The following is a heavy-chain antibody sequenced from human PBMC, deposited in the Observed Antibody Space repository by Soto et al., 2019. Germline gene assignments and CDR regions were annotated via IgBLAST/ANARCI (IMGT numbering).Heavy chain of an antibody. D-gene: IGHD2-8*01. CDR1: GFTVSSNY. Sequence: GGSLRLSCAASGFTVSSNYMSWVRQAPGKGLEWVSVIYSGGSTYYADSVKGRFTISRDNSKNTLYLQMNSLRAEDTAVYYCAKGFVGVCYHCSYHFDSWGQGALVTVSS. CDR3: AKGFVGVCYHCSYHFDS. CDR2: IYSGGST. V-gene: IGHV3-53*01. J-gene: IGHJ4*02.